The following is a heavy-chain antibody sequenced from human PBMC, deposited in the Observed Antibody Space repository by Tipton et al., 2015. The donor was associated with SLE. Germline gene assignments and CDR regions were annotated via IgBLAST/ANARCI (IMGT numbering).Heavy chain of an antibody. D-gene: IGHD6-19*01. V-gene: IGHV3-66*01. CDR3: ARDRVSGWFHFDC. J-gene: IGHJ4*02. CDR2: IYSGGST. Sequence: SLRLSCAASGFTVSSNYMSWVRQASGKGLERVSVIYSGGSTYYADSVKGRFTISRDNSKNTLYLQMNSLRAEDTAVYYCARDRVSGWFHFDCWGQGTLVTVSS. CDR1: GFTVSSNY.